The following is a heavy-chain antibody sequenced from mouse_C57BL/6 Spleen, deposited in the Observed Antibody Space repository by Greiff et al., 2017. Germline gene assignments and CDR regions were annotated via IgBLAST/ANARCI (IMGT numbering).Heavy chain of an antibody. CDR3: ARVDYAMDY. V-gene: IGHV1-61*01. Sequence: QVQLQQPGAELVRPGSSVKLSCKASGYTFTSYWMDWVKQRPGQGLEWIGNIYPSDSETHYNQKFKDKATLTVDKSSSTAYMQLSSLTSEDSAVYYCARVDYAMDYWGQGTSVTVSS. J-gene: IGHJ4*01. CDR2: IYPSDSET. CDR1: GYTFTSYW.